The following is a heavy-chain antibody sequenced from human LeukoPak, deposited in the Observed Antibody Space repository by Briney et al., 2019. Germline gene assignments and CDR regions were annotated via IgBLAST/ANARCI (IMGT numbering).Heavy chain of an antibody. CDR3: ASARYIVGEMIVEYYFDY. Sequence: PGGSLRLSCAASGITFSSYWMHWVRQAPGKGLVWVSRINSDGRSTSYADSVKGRFTISRDNAKNTLYLQMNSLRAEDTAVYYCASARYIVGEMIVEYYFDYWGQGTLATVSS. D-gene: IGHD1-26*01. CDR2: INSDGRST. CDR1: GITFSSYW. J-gene: IGHJ4*02. V-gene: IGHV3-74*01.